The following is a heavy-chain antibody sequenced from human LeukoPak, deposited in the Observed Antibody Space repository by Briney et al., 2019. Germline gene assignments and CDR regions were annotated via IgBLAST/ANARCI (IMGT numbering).Heavy chain of an antibody. J-gene: IGHJ6*02. Sequence: SRTLSLTCTVSGGSISSGGYYWSWIRQHPGKGLEWIGYIYYSGSTYYNPSLKSRVTIPVDTSKNQFSLKLSSVTAADTAVYYCAGEMATIYGYYYYGMDVWGQGTTVTVSS. CDR3: AGEMATIYGYYYYGMDV. D-gene: IGHD5-24*01. CDR1: GGSISSGGYY. CDR2: IYYSGST. V-gene: IGHV4-31*03.